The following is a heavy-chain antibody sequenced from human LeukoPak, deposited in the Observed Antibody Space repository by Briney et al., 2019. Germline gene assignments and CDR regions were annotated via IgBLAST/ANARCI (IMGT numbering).Heavy chain of an antibody. CDR2: IRSKAYGGTT. J-gene: IGHJ6*03. V-gene: IGHV3-49*03. CDR1: GFTFGDYA. Sequence: GGSLRLSCTASGFTFGDYAMSWFRQAPGKGLEWVGFIRSKAYGGTTEYAASVKGRFTISRDDSKSIAYLQMNSLKTEDTAVXXXXXXXXXYETETSINYYYYMDVWGKGTTVTVSS. D-gene: IGHD5-12*01. CDR3: XXXXXXYETETSINYYYYMDV.